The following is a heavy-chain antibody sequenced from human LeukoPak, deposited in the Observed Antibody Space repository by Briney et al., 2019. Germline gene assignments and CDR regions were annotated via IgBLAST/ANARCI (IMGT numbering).Heavy chain of an antibody. CDR3: ARLAVAYNWFDP. V-gene: IGHV3-48*03. CDR2: ISSSGSTI. D-gene: IGHD6-19*01. CDR1: GFTFSSYE. J-gene: IGHJ5*02. Sequence: PGGSLRLSCAASGFTFSSYEMNWVRQAPGKGLEWISYISSSGSTIYYADSVKGQITISRDNAKNSLYLQMNSLRVEDTAIYYCARLAVAYNWFDPWGQGTLVTVSS.